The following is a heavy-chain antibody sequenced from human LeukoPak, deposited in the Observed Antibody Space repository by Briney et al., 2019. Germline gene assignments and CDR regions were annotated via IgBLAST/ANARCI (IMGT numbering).Heavy chain of an antibody. CDR2: IYYSGST. D-gene: IGHD2-2*01. J-gene: IGHJ3*01. V-gene: IGHV4-59*08. CDR3: ARQKCTSTSCLTKNAFDV. CDR1: GGSISSYY. Sequence: PSETLSLTCTVSGGSISSYYWSWIRQPPGKGLEWLGYIYYSGSTNYNPSLKSRVTISVDTSKHQFSLDLRSVTAADTAVYDCARQKCTSTSCLTKNAFDVWGQGTMVTVSS.